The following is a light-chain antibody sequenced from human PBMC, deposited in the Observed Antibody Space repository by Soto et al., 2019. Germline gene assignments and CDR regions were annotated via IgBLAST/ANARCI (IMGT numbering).Light chain of an antibody. CDR1: QSISSW. V-gene: IGKV1-5*03. J-gene: IGKJ1*01. Sequence: IHMTQSTSTLSASVRYSVTITCRASQSISSWLAWYQQKKGKAPKLLIYKASSLESGVPSRFSGSGYGTEFNLTISSLQTDDFATYYCQQYNSYSRTFGQGTKVDIK. CDR3: QQYNSYSRT. CDR2: KAS.